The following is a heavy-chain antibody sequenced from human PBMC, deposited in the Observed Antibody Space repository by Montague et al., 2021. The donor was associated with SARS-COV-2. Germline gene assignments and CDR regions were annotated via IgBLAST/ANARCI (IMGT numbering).Heavy chain of an antibody. CDR1: GDSVSSNSAA. CDR3: ARGSSIAAAGDAFDI. V-gene: IGHV6-1*01. CDR2: TYYRSKWYN. Sequence: GAISGDSVSSNSAAWNWIRQSPSRGLEWLGRTYYRSKWYNDYAVAVKSRITINPDTSKNQFSLQLNSVTPEDTAVYYCARGSSIAAAGDAFDIWGQGTMVAVSS. D-gene: IGHD6-13*01. J-gene: IGHJ3*02.